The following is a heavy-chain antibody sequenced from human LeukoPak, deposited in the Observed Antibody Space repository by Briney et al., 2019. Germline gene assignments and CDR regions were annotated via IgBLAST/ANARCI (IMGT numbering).Heavy chain of an antibody. CDR1: GYTFTGYY. V-gene: IGHV1-2*02. D-gene: IGHD1-26*01. CDR3: ATRSRSYGDYYYYMDV. CDR2: INPNSGGT. J-gene: IGHJ6*03. Sequence: ASVKVSCKASGYTFTGYYMHWVRQAPGQGLEWMGWINPNSGGTNYAQKFQGRVTMTRDTSISTAYMELSRLRSDDTAVYYCATRSRSYGDYYYYMDVWGKGTTVTVSS.